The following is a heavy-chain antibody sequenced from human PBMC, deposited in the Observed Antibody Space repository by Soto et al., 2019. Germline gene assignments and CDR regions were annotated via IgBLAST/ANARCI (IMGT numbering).Heavy chain of an antibody. V-gene: IGHV1-69*04. J-gene: IGHJ6*03. CDR2: IIPILGIA. CDR1: GPRLKEIS. D-gene: IGHD3-10*01. Sequence: ASVKVSCKVSGPRLKEISMQWVRQGPGGRLQWMGRIIPILGIANYAQKFQGRVTITADKSTSTAYMELSSLRSEDTAVYYCARAVGFGELFGPLPYYMDVWGKGTTVTVSS. CDR3: ARAVGFGELFGPLPYYMDV.